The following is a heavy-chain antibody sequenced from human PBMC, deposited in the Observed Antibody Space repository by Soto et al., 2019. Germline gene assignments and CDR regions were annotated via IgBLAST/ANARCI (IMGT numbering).Heavy chain of an antibody. CDR2: INHSGST. J-gene: IGHJ5*02. D-gene: IGHD6-13*01. V-gene: IGHV4-34*01. CDR1: GGSFSGYY. CDR3: ARLIAAAGTVGWFDP. Sequence: SETLSLTCAVYGGSFSGYYWSWIRQPPGKGLEWIGEINHSGSTNYNPSLKSRVTISVDTSKNQFSLKLSSVTAADTAVYYCARLIAAAGTVGWFDPWGQGTLVTVSS.